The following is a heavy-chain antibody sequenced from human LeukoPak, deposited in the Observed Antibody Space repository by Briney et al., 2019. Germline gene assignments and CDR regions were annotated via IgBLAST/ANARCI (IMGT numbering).Heavy chain of an antibody. Sequence: KPSETLSLTCSVSGASITSDYWSWIRQPPGKGLEWIGNIYSSETTKYNPSLRSRATISGDTSKNQFSLKLSSVTAADTAVYYCARHSPYCGGACPYYYMDVWGKGTTVTVSS. V-gene: IGHV4-4*09. CDR3: ARHSPYCGGACPYYYMDV. J-gene: IGHJ6*03. CDR2: IYSSETT. CDR1: GASITSDY. D-gene: IGHD2-21*02.